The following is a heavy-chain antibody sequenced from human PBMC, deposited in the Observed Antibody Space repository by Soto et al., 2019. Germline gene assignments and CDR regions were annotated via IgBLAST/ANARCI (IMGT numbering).Heavy chain of an antibody. J-gene: IGHJ4*02. CDR1: GYTFTASG. V-gene: IGHV1-18*01. Sequence: ASVKVSCKASGYTFTASGISWVRQAPGQGLGRMGWTSIYNGHTEYSPKFLGRVVMTTVTSADTAYLELKSLRPDDAALYYCARWDDYGASDQYHFDQWGQGTLVTVSS. CDR3: ARWDDYGASDQYHFDQ. D-gene: IGHD4-17*01. CDR2: TSIYNGHT.